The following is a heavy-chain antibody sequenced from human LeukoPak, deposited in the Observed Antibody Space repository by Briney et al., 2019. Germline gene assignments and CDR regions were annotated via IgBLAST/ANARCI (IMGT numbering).Heavy chain of an antibody. Sequence: SETLSLTCAMYGGSSGGYYWSWIRQPPGKGLEWIGEINHSGSTNYNPSLKSRVTISVDKSKNQFSLKLSSVTAADTAAYYCARVHGSGSYYTDYWGQGTLVTVSS. V-gene: IGHV4-34*01. CDR2: INHSGST. J-gene: IGHJ4*02. D-gene: IGHD3-10*01. CDR3: ARVHGSGSYYTDY. CDR1: GGSSGGYY.